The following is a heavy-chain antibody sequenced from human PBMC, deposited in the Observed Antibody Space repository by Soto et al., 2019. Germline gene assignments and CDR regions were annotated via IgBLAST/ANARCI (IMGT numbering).Heavy chain of an antibody. J-gene: IGHJ4*02. V-gene: IGHV1-24*01. CDR2: YDPEEHKI. CDR3: ATVFGGNYNDYFDK. CDR1: GYILRDLS. Sequence: GASVKVSCKVSGYILRDLSMHWVRQAPGKGLEWVGGYDPEEHKIVYAQKFQGRVTMTEDTSTDTAYMELSSLRSDDTAVYYCATVFGGNYNDYFDKWSQGTLVTVSS. D-gene: IGHD1-26*01.